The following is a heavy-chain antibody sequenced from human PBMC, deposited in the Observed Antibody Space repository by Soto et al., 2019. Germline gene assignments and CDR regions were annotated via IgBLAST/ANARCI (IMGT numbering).Heavy chain of an antibody. CDR3: VGARGRLVGFAY. Sequence: QVQLQQWGAGLLKPSETLSLTCAVNAESFSDYYWSWIRQPPGKGLEWIGEIDASGNTNYSPSLKSRVTISVDTSKNQCSLKLRSVTAADTAVYFCVGARGRLVGFAYWGQGTLVTVSS. V-gene: IGHV4-34*01. CDR2: IDASGNT. CDR1: AESFSDYY. J-gene: IGHJ4*02. D-gene: IGHD1-26*01.